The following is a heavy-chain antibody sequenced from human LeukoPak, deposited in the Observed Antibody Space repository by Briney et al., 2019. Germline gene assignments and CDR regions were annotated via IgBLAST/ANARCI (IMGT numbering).Heavy chain of an antibody. J-gene: IGHJ5*02. CDR2: IYHSGST. V-gene: IGHV4-30-2*01. D-gene: IGHD5-24*01. Sequence: TSETLSLTCTVSGGSISSYSWSWIRQPPGKGLEWIGYIYHSGSTYYNPSLKSRVTISVDRSKNQFSLKLSSVTAADTAVYYCARERDRGAFDPWGQGTLVTVSS. CDR1: GGSISSYS. CDR3: ARERDRGAFDP.